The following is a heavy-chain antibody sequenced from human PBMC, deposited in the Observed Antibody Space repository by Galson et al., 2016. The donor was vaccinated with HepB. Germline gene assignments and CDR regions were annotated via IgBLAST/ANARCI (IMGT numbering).Heavy chain of an antibody. D-gene: IGHD5-12*01. J-gene: IGHJ4*02. CDR1: GFTFSSYW. CDR3: ARDSGYSGYDS. CDR2: IDSDGNTR. V-gene: IGHV3-74*01. Sequence: SLRLSCAASGFTFSSYWMHWVRQVPGKGLVWVSRIDSDGNTRSHADSVKGRFTISRDNAKKTLYLQMNSLRPDDTAVYYCARDSGYSGYDSWGQGTLVTVSS.